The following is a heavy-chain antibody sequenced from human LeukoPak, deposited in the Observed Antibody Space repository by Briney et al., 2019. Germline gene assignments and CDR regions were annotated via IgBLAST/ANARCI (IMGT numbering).Heavy chain of an antibody. CDR1: GFTFSSCA. Sequence: HPGGSLRLSCAASGFTFSSCAMHWVRQAPGKGLEWVAFIRYDGSNTYYADSVKGRFTISRDNSKNTLYLQMNSLRAEDTAVYYCAKPHSYYDSSGYLSFGAFDIWGQGTMVTVSS. D-gene: IGHD3-22*01. V-gene: IGHV3-30*02. J-gene: IGHJ3*02. CDR3: AKPHSYYDSSGYLSFGAFDI. CDR2: IRYDGSNT.